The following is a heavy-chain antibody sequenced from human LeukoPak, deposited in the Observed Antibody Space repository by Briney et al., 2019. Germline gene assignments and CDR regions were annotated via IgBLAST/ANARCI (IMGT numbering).Heavy chain of an antibody. CDR1: GFTFSSYS. J-gene: IGHJ4*02. CDR3: AKGALGYCSGGSCYPYY. CDR2: ITGGGGST. D-gene: IGHD2-15*01. V-gene: IGHV3-23*01. Sequence: GGSLRLSCAASGFTFSSYSMNWVRQAPGKGLQWVSAITGGGGSTYYADSVKGRFTISRDNSKNTLYLQMNSLRAEDTAIYYCAKGALGYCSGGSCYPYYWGQGTLVTVSS.